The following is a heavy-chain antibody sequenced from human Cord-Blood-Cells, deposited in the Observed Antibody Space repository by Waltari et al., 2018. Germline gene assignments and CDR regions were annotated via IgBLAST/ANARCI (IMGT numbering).Heavy chain of an antibody. CDR1: GGSISSGSYY. CDR3: ARAFGEGWFDP. Sequence: QVQLQESGPGLVKPSQTLSLTCTVSGGSISSGSYYWSWIRQPAGKGLEWIGYIYTSGSTNYTPSLKSRVTISVDTSKNQFSLKLSSVTAADTAVYYCARAFGEGWFDPWGQGTLVTVSS. V-gene: IGHV4-61*09. J-gene: IGHJ5*02. CDR2: IYTSGST. D-gene: IGHD3-16*01.